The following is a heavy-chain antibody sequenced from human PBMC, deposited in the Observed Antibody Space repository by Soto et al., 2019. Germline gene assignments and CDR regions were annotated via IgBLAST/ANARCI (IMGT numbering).Heavy chain of an antibody. D-gene: IGHD1-1*01. CDR1: GFVFDAYA. CDR2: ISRNGGDI. V-gene: IGHV3-9*01. CDR3: AKPIGRTGSADALDV. Sequence: EVRVVESGGALVQPGRSLRLSCARSGFVFDAYAMHWVRQAPGKGLEWVSSISRNGGDIAYADSVKGRFTISRDNAKKSLYLQMNSLRLEDPALYYCAKPIGRTGSADALDVWGPGTMVTVSS. J-gene: IGHJ3*01.